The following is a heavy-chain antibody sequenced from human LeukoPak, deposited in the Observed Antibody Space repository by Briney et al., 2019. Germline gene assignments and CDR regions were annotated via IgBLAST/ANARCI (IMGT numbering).Heavy chain of an antibody. CDR2: IRSKAYGGTT. CDR1: GFTFSSSW. D-gene: IGHD3-3*01. J-gene: IGHJ4*02. V-gene: IGHV3-49*04. Sequence: GGSLRLSCAASGFTFSSSWMTWVRQAPGKGLEWVGFIRSKAYGGTTEYAASVKGRFTISRDDSKSIAYLQMNSLKTEDTAVYYCTRGDFWSGSDRRELDYWGQGTLVTVSS. CDR3: TRGDFWSGSDRRELDY.